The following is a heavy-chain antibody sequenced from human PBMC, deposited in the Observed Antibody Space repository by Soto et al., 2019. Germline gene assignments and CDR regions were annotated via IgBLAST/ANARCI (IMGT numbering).Heavy chain of an antibody. J-gene: IGHJ4*02. CDR3: AHRPSGWYLFDY. D-gene: IGHD6-19*01. Sequence: QITLKESGPTLVSPTQTLTLTCTFSGFSLSTSGLGVGWIRQPPGQDLEWLALIYWNDDKRYSPSLKARLTITKDTSKNQVVLTMTNMDPVDTATYYCAHRPSGWYLFDYWGQGTLVTVSS. CDR1: GFSLSTSGLG. V-gene: IGHV2-5*01. CDR2: IYWNDDK.